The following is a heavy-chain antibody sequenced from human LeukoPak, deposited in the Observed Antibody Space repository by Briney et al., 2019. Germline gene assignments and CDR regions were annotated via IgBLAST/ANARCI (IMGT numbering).Heavy chain of an antibody. Sequence: GGSLRLSCAASGFSFSTYGMHRVRQAPGKGLEWVAFIRYDGSNKYYADSVKGRFTISRDNSKNTLYLQMNSLRAEDTAVYYCAKVGYSSSWYLYSWGQGTLVTVSS. CDR3: AKVGYSSSWYLYS. CDR1: GFSFSTYG. D-gene: IGHD6-13*01. J-gene: IGHJ4*02. CDR2: IRYDGSNK. V-gene: IGHV3-30*02.